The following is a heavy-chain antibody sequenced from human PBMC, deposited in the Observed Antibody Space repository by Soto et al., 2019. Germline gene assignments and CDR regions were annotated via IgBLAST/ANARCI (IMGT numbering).Heavy chain of an antibody. CDR2: IYTSGST. D-gene: IGHD3-3*01. J-gene: IGHJ4*02. Sequence: QVQLQESGPGLVKPSETLSLTCTVSGGSMSSYYWSWIRQPAGKGLEWIGRIYTSGSTNYNPSLKSRVTMSVDTSKNQFSLKLSSVTAADTAVYYCARGFFVSGYYYYDYWGQGTLVTVSS. CDR3: ARGFFVSGYYYYDY. CDR1: GGSMSSYY. V-gene: IGHV4-4*07.